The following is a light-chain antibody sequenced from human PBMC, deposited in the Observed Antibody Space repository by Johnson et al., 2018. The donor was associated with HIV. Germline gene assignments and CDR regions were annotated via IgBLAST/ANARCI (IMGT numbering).Light chain of an antibody. CDR2: DNN. CDR3: GTLDSSLSAVRGYV. V-gene: IGLV1-51*01. Sequence: QSVLTQPPSMSAAPGQRVTISCSGSSSNIGNNYVSWYQQVPGAAPKLLIYDNNKRPSGIPDRFSGSKSGTSATLGITGLQTGDEADYYCGTLDSSLSAVRGYVFGTGTKVTVL. J-gene: IGLJ1*01. CDR1: SSNIGNNY.